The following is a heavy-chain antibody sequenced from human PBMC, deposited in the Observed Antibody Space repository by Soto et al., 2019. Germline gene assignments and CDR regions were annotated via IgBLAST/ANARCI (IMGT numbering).Heavy chain of an antibody. V-gene: IGHV1-46*01. D-gene: IGHD3-22*01. CDR1: GYTFTSYY. CDR2: INPSGGST. J-gene: IGHJ6*02. CDR3: ARDRHYYDSSGYYIYYYYGMDV. Sequence: GPSVKVSCKASGYTFTSYYMHWVRQAPGQGLEWMGIINPSGGSTSYAQKFQGRVTMTRDTSTSTVYMELSSLRSEDTAVYYCARDRHYYDSSGYYIYYYYGMDVWGQGTTVTVSS.